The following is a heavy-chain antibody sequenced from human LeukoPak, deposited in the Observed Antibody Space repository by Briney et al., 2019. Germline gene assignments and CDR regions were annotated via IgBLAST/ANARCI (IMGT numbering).Heavy chain of an antibody. D-gene: IGHD4-17*01. CDR3: AKHTVPPYLDY. Sequence: GGSLRLSCAASGFTFSSYALSWVRQAPGKGLEWVSGITGSGDTTYYADSVKGRFTISRDNSKNTLYMQVNSLRAEETAVYYCAKHTVPPYLDYWGQGTLVTVSS. CDR2: ITGSGDTT. CDR1: GFTFSSYA. V-gene: IGHV3-23*01. J-gene: IGHJ4*02.